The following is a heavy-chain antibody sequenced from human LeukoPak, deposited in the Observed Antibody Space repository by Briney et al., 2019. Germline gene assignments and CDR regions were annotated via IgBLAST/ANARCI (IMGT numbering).Heavy chain of an antibody. D-gene: IGHD1-20*01. Sequence: PSETLSLTCTVSGGSVSSGSYYWSWIRQPPGKGLEWIGYIYYSGSTNYNPSLKSRVTISVGTSKNQFSLKLSSVTAADTAVYYCARLITGTAHVIDYWGQGTLVTVSS. J-gene: IGHJ4*02. CDR2: IYYSGST. CDR1: GGSVSSGSYY. CDR3: ARLITGTAHVIDY. V-gene: IGHV4-61*01.